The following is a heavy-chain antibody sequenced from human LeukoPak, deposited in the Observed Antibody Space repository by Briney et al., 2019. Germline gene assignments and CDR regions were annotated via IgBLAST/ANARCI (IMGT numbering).Heavy chain of an antibody. D-gene: IGHD1-26*01. Sequence: GASVKVSCKASGGTFSNYFITWVRQAPGQGLEWMGGLIPMFGTPNYAQRFEGRLTITADKSGTAAYMELSSLRSEDTAVYYCARVLIVGVIFPGKYLQEWGQGTLVTVSS. CDR2: LIPMFGTP. CDR3: ARVLIVGVIFPGKYLQE. V-gene: IGHV1-69*06. J-gene: IGHJ1*01. CDR1: GGTFSNYF.